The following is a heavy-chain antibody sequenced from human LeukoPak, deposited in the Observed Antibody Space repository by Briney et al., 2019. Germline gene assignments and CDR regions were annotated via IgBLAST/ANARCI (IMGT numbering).Heavy chain of an antibody. Sequence: PSETLSLTCTVSGGSISSYYWSWIRQPAGKVLEWIGRIYTSGSTNYNPSLKSRVTMSVDTSKNQFSLKLSSVTAADTAVYYCARGYVYYDSSGLTDFFDYWGQGTLVTVSS. CDR1: GGSISSYY. V-gene: IGHV4-4*07. CDR3: ARGYVYYDSSGLTDFFDY. CDR2: IYTSGST. J-gene: IGHJ4*02. D-gene: IGHD3-22*01.